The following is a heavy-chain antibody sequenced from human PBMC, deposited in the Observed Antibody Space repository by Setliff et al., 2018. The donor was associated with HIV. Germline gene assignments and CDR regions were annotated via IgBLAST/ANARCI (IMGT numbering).Heavy chain of an antibody. CDR1: GYTFTGYY. D-gene: IGHD2-21*02. CDR2: INPNSGGT. J-gene: IGHJ6*02. CDR3: ARSYCAADCAHNSPRGMDV. Sequence: EASVKVSCKASGYTFTGYYMHWVRQAPGQGLEWMGRINPNSGGTKYAQKFQGRVTMTRDTSISTAYMELSRLISDDTAVYYCARSYCAADCAHNSPRGMDVWGQGTTVTVS. V-gene: IGHV1-2*06.